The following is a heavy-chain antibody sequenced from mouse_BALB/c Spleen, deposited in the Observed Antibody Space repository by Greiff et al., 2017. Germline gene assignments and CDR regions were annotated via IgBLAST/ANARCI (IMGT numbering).Heavy chain of an antibody. CDR1: GYSITSGYY. CDR2: ISYDGSN. CDR3: ARVGYAMDY. V-gene: IGHV3-6*02. Sequence: DVKLQESGPGLVKPSQSLSLTCSVTGYSITSGYYWNWIRQFPGNKLEWMGYISYDGSNNYNPSLKNRISITRDTSKNQFFLKLNSVTTEDTATYYCARVGYAMDYWGQGTSVTVSS. J-gene: IGHJ4*01.